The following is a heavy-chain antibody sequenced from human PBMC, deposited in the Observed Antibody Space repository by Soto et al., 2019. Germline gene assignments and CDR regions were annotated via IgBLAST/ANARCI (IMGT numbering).Heavy chain of an antibody. V-gene: IGHV3-74*01. CDR3: TTGFEY. CDR1: GFTFTNYW. Sequence: EVQLVQSGGGSVQPGGSLRLSCAASGFTFTNYWMHWVRQVPGKGLVWVSRIDGVGAGTSCSDSVRCRFTISRDNAENMLYLQMNSLRAEYTAVYYCTTGFEYWGQGTLVTVSS. CDR2: IDGVGAGT. J-gene: IGHJ4*02.